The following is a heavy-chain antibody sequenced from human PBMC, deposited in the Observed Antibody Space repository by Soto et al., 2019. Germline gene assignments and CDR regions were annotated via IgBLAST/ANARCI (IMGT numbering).Heavy chain of an antibody. CDR3: AHGDPLDFHY. Sequence: QITLEESGPAVVKPTQTLTLTCTFSGFSLSNSGESVGWIRQPPGKALEWLGLIYWNGIERYNPSLKRRLSIPKDTSKNPVLLTVTNMDPVDTATYFCAHGDPLDFHYWGQGTLVTVSP. D-gene: IGHD3-10*01. V-gene: IGHV2-5*01. CDR1: GFSLSNSGES. J-gene: IGHJ4*02. CDR2: IYWNGIE.